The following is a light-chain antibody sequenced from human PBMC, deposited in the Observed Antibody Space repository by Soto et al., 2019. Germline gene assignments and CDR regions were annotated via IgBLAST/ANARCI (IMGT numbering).Light chain of an antibody. CDR1: QDISNW. Sequence: DIQMTQSPSSVSASVGDRVTITCRASQDISNWLAWYQQKPGKAPQLLIYSTSSLQNGVPTRFSGSASGTEFTLTFTSLQPEDFATYYCQQGSSFPRTFGQGTKVEV. V-gene: IGKV1-12*01. CDR2: STS. CDR3: QQGSSFPRT. J-gene: IGKJ1*01.